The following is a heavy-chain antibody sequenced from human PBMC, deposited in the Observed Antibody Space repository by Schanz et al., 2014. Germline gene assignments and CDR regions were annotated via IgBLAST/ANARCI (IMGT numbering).Heavy chain of an antibody. CDR1: GFIFSAYT. CDR3: AKVAPAATYLDS. CDR2: ISSSSMYI. Sequence: EVQLVESGGGLVKPGESLRLSCAASGFIFSAYTMNWVRQAPGKGLEWVSSISSSSMYIYQADSMRGRFTISRDNAKNSLFLQMNSLSAEDTAVYYCAKVAPAATYLDSWGLGTLVTVSS. J-gene: IGHJ4*02. V-gene: IGHV3-21*04. D-gene: IGHD2-2*01.